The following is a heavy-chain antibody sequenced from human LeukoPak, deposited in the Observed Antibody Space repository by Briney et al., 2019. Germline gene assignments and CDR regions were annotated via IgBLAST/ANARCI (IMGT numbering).Heavy chain of an antibody. J-gene: IGHJ5*02. CDR3: ARGGGYYANWFDP. Sequence: KPSGTLSLTCAVSGGSISSSNWWSWVRQPPGKGLEWIGEIYHSGSTYYYPSLKSRVTISVDRSKNQFSLKLSSVTAADTAVYYCARGGGYYANWFDPWGQGTLVTVSS. D-gene: IGHD3-22*01. CDR1: GGSISSSNW. V-gene: IGHV4-4*02. CDR2: IYHSGST.